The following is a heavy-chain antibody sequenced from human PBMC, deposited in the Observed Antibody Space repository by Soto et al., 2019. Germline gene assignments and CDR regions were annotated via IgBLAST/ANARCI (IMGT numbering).Heavy chain of an antibody. J-gene: IGHJ4*01. CDR2: ISAYNDNT. V-gene: IGHV1-18*01. CDR3: ARDRSYYASRCWGY. D-gene: IGHD3-22*01. CDR1: GYIFTSYG. Sequence: QVQLVQSGAEVKKPGASVKVSCKASGYIFTSYGISWVRQAPGQGLEWMGWISAYNDNTNYAQKLQGRVTMTTDTSTNTAYMELRSLRSDDTAVYYCARDRSYYASRCWGYWGHGTLVTVSS.